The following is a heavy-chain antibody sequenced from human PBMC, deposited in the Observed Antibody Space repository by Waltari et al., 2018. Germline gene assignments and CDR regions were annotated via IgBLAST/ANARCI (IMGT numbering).Heavy chain of an antibody. CDR3: ARANWGGFDY. D-gene: IGHD7-27*01. J-gene: IGHJ4*02. CDR2: IGTAGDT. V-gene: IGHV3-13*01. Sequence: EVQLVESGGGLVQPGGPLRLSCAASGFPFSRYEMPWVRQATGKGLEWVSAIGTAGDTYYPGSVNGRFTISRENAKNSLYLQMNSLRAGDTAVYYCARANWGGFDYWGQGTLVTVSS. CDR1: GFPFSRYE.